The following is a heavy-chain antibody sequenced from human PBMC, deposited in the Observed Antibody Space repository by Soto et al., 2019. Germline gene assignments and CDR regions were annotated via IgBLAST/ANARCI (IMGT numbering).Heavy chain of an antibody. CDR3: ARDVYRNWFDP. J-gene: IGHJ5*02. D-gene: IGHD2-2*02. V-gene: IGHV1-3*01. CDR2: INAGNGNT. CDR1: GYTFTSYA. Sequence: ASVKVSCKASGYTFTSYAMPWVRQAPGQRLEWMGWINAGNGNTKYSQKFQGRVTITRATSASTAYMELSSLRSEDTAVYYCARDVYRNWFDPWGQGTLVTVSS.